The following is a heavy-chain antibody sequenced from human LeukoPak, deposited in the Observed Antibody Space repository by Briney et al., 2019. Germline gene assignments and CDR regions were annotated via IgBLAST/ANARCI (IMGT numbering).Heavy chain of an antibody. D-gene: IGHD3/OR15-3a*01. CDR1: GFTFSSHG. Sequence: GGSLRLSCATSGFTFSSHGINWVRQAPGKGLEWVSGISPSGDISYHTDSVKGRFTISRDNSMSTVSLQMNNLRAEDTALYYCAKDRDWGAFDAWGQGTLVTVSP. J-gene: IGHJ5*02. V-gene: IGHV3-23*01. CDR3: AKDRDWGAFDA. CDR2: ISPSGDIS.